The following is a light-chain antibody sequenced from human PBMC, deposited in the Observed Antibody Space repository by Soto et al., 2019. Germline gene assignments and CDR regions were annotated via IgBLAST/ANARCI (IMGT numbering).Light chain of an antibody. J-gene: IGKJ5*01. CDR1: QSISSN. Sequence: EIVMTHSPATLSVSPWEIATLSCRASQSISSNLVWYQQKAGQAPRLLIYGASNRATGIPERFRGRGSGTDFTLTISGLEPEDFAVYYCQQYGSSSLTFGQGTRLEIK. CDR2: GAS. CDR3: QQYGSSSLT. V-gene: IGKV3-20*01.